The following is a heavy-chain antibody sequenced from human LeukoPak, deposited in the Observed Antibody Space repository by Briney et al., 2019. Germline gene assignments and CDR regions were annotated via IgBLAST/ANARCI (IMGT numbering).Heavy chain of an antibody. Sequence: SETLSLTCTVSGGSISSYYWSWIRQPPGKGLEWIGYIYYSGSTNYNPSLKSRVTISVDTSKNQFSLKLSSVTAADTAVYYCAREPGFDSSGYLNWFDPWGQGTLVTVSS. CDR1: GGSISSYY. D-gene: IGHD3-22*01. J-gene: IGHJ5*02. V-gene: IGHV4-59*01. CDR2: IYYSGST. CDR3: AREPGFDSSGYLNWFDP.